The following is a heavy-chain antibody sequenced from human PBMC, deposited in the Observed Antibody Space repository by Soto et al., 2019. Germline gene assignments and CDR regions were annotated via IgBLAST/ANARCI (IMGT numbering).Heavy chain of an antibody. V-gene: IGHV3-7*01. Sequence: WGTLRLSCSASGFIFRRYWMAWVCHAPVKGLGWGATKELEGREKNYLVSGQGRFTMARDDAEISMALQTSSVRGEATDVYFCVRELDAYVRIDYWGLGTPVTVSS. D-gene: IGHD3-16*01. CDR1: GFIFRRYW. J-gene: IGHJ4*01. CDR3: VRELDAYVRIDY. CDR2: KELEGREK.